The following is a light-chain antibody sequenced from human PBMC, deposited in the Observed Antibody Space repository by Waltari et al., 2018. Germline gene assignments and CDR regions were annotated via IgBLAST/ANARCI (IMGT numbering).Light chain of an antibody. Sequence: DIQMTQSPSTLSASVGDRVTITCRASQSISSWLAWYQQNPGKAPKLLIYKASSLESGVPSRFSGSGSGTEFTLTISSLQPEDFATYYCQQSYSTPWTFGQGTKVEIK. V-gene: IGKV1-5*03. CDR2: KAS. J-gene: IGKJ1*01. CDR1: QSISSW. CDR3: QQSYSTPWT.